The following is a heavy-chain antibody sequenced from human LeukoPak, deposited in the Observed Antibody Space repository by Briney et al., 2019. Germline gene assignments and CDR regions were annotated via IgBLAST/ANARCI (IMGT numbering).Heavy chain of an antibody. J-gene: IGHJ3*02. Sequence: PSETLSLTCTVSGGSISSYYWSWIRQPPGKGLEWIGYIYYSGSTNYNPSLKSRVTISVDTSKNQFSLKLSSVTAADTAVYYCARERDYYGSGSYLAFDIWGQGTMVTVSS. CDR1: GGSISSYY. CDR2: IYYSGST. CDR3: ARERDYYGSGSYLAFDI. V-gene: IGHV4-59*12. D-gene: IGHD3-10*01.